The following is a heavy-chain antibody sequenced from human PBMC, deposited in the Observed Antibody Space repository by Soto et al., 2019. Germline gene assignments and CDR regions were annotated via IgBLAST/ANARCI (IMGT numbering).Heavy chain of an antibody. V-gene: IGHV3-23*01. CDR3: AIDLWWYTH. J-gene: IGHJ4*02. Sequence: EVQLLESGGGLVQPGGSLRLSCTASGFTFSDHAMTWVRQAAGKGLEWVSGISGGGSGAYYADSVKGRFTVSRANSTNPLFLQMGRLRAEDTAVYYCAIDLWWYTHWGQGTLVIVSS. CDR1: GFTFSDHA. CDR2: ISGGGSGA. D-gene: IGHD2-15*01.